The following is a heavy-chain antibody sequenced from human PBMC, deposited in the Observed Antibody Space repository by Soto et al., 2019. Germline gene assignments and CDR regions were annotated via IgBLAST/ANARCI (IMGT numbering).Heavy chain of an antibody. CDR3: ASSSSWYFDY. J-gene: IGHJ4*02. CDR2: INHSGST. Sequence: PSETLSLTCSGYGGSFSGYYWGWIRQPPGKGLEWIGEINHSGSTNYNPSLKSRVTISVDTSKNHSSLKLSSVTAADTAVYYCASSSSWYFDYWGQGTLVTVSS. V-gene: IGHV4-34*01. D-gene: IGHD6-13*01. CDR1: GGSFSGYY.